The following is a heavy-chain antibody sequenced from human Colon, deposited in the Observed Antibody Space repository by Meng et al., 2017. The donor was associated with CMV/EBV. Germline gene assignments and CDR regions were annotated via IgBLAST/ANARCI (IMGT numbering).Heavy chain of an antibody. J-gene: IGHJ6*01. CDR3: ARARGRDLLYSYFGMDV. D-gene: IGHD2-8*01. Sequence: GESLKISCTASGFTFDDYGMSWVRQVPGKGLEWVSGLNWNGDNPGYADSVKGRFTVSRDNAKNSLYLQMSSLRVEDTALYYCARARGRDLLYSYFGMDVWGQGIMVTVSS. CDR1: GFTFDDYG. CDR2: LNWNGDNP. V-gene: IGHV3-20*04.